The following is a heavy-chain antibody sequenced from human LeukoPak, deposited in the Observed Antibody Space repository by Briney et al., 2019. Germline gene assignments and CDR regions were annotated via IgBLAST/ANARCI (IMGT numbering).Heavy chain of an antibody. J-gene: IGHJ5*02. V-gene: IGHV3-33*01. D-gene: IGHD3-22*01. CDR1: GFTFSSYG. CDR3: ARDRRIDSSGLNWFDP. CDR2: IWYDGSNK. Sequence: GGSLRLSCAASGFTFSSYGMHWVRQAPGKGLEWVAVIWYDGSNKYYADSVKGRLTISRDNSKNTLYLQMNSLRAEDTAVYYCARDRRIDSSGLNWFDPWGQGTLVTVSS.